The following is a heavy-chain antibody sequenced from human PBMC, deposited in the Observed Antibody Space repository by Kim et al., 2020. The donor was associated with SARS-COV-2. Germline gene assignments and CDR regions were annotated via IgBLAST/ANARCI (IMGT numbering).Heavy chain of an antibody. D-gene: IGHD2-15*01. V-gene: IGHV3-74*01. CDR3: ARTLVVAAPYYYYYGMDV. CDR1: GFTFSSYW. CDR2: INSDGSST. Sequence: GGSLRLSCAASGFTFSSYWMHWVRQAPGKGLVWVSRINSDGSSTSYADSVKGRFTISRDNAKNTLYLQMNSLRAEDTAVYYCARTLVVAAPYYYYYGMDVWGQGTTVTVSS. J-gene: IGHJ6*02.